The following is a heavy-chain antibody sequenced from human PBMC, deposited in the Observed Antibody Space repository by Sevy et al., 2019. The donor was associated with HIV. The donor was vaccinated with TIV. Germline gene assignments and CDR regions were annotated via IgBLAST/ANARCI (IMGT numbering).Heavy chain of an antibody. Sequence: GGSLRLSCAASGFTFSSYSMNWVRQAPGKGLEWVSYISSSSSTIYYADSVKGRFTISRDNAKNSLYLQMNSLRDEDTAMYYCARDRDSQLWSRLYYYYGMDVWGQGTTVTVSS. CDR2: ISSSSSTI. V-gene: IGHV3-48*02. J-gene: IGHJ6*02. CDR1: GFTFSSYS. D-gene: IGHD5-18*01. CDR3: ARDRDSQLWSRLYYYYGMDV.